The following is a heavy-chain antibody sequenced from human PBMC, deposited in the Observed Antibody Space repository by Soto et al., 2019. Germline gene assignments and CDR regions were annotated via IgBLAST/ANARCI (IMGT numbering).Heavy chain of an antibody. CDR2: INAGNGNT. J-gene: IGHJ5*02. CDR3: ARDRLVEQLEVGPGGFDP. CDR1: GYTFTSYA. V-gene: IGHV1-3*01. Sequence: ASVKVSCKASGYTFTSYAMHWVRQAPGQRLEWMGWINAGNGNTKYSQKFQGRVTITRDTSASTAYMELSSLRSEDTAVYYCARDRLVEQLEVGPGGFDPWGQGTLVTVSS. D-gene: IGHD6-6*01.